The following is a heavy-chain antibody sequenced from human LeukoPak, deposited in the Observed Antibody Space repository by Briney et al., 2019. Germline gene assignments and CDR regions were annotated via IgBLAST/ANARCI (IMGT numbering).Heavy chain of an antibody. CDR1: GFSFSTYA. Sequence: GGSLRLSCAASGFSFSTYAMHWVRQAPGMGPEWVAVVSHDGSTKYYTDSVRGRFTISRDNSKNTFFLQLNGLKTGDTAVYYCARAIMCTENLDYWGQGTLVTVSS. J-gene: IGHJ4*02. CDR3: ARAIMCTENLDY. CDR2: VSHDGSTK. D-gene: IGHD2-8*02. V-gene: IGHV3-30*10.